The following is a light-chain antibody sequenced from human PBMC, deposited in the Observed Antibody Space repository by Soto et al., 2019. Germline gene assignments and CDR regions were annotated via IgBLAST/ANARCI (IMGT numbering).Light chain of an antibody. Sequence: EVVLTQSPDTLSLSPGDRAPLSYRARQSFSSSYLAKYQQKPGQAPRLLIYRASIRLPGIPDSFSDSGSGSDFVLTISRQELEDFAVYYCQQHDSSPRTFGQGTKVEIK. J-gene: IGKJ1*01. CDR2: RAS. V-gene: IGKV3-20*01. CDR1: QSFSSSY. CDR3: QQHDSSPRT.